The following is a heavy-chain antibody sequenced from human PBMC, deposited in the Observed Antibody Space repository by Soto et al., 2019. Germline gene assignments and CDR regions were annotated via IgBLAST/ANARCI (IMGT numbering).Heavy chain of an antibody. Sequence: ILSCGDSEFAFSSYAMGWVRQGPGKGLEWVAVVSIGGSTHYADSVRGRFTISRDNSKNTLSLQMNSLTAEDTAVYFCAKRRGAGGHFDYWGQGALVT. V-gene: IGHV3-23*01. CDR1: EFAFSSYA. CDR3: AKRRGAGGHFDY. CDR2: VSIGGST. J-gene: IGHJ4*02. D-gene: IGHD2-15*01.